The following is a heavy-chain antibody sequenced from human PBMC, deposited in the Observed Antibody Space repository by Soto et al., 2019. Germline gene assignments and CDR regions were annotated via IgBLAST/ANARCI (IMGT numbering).Heavy chain of an antibody. CDR3: ARYCNGGSCSTSGLDV. CDR2: ISSSGTSI. CDR1: GFTFSTYH. V-gene: IGHV3-48*01. Sequence: EVQVVESGGSLVQPGESLRLSCAGSGFTFSTYHMNWVRQAPGKGLEWVSYISSSGTSIYYADSVKGRFTISRDNAKNSLFLQMNSLTVADTAVYYCARYCNGGSCSTSGLDVWGLGTTVIVSS. D-gene: IGHD2-15*01. J-gene: IGHJ6*02.